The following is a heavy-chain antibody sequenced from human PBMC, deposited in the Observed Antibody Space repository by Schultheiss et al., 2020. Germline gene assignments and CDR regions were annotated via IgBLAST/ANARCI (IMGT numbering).Heavy chain of an antibody. CDR2: IYYSGST. V-gene: IGHV4-59*12. CDR1: GGSISSYY. CDR3: ARDRRPSFWSGPYYYYGMDV. Sequence: SQTLSLTCTVSGGSISSYYWSWIRQPPGKGLEWIGYIYYSGSTNYNPSLKSRVTISVDTSKNQFSLKLSSVTAADTAVYYCARDRRPSFWSGPYYYYGMDVWGQGTTVTVSS. J-gene: IGHJ6*02. D-gene: IGHD3-3*01.